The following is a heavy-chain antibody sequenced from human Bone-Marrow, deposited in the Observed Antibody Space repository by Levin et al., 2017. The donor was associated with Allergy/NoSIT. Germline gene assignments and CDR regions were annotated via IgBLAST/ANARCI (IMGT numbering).Heavy chain of an antibody. Sequence: LGESLKISCAASGFTFRTYWMSWVRQAPGKGLEWVANIRDDGGEKYYVDSVKGRFTISRDNAKDSLYLQMNSLRVEDTAVYYCGVTPRRDPFDYWGQGTLVAVSS. CDR2: IRDDGGEK. CDR1: GFTFRTYW. J-gene: IGHJ4*02. CDR3: GVTPRRDPFDY. V-gene: IGHV3-7*01. D-gene: IGHD2-21*02.